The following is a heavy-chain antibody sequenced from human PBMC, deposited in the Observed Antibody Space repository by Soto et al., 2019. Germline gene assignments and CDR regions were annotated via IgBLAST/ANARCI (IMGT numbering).Heavy chain of an antibody. V-gene: IGHV3-30-3*01. CDR1: RFTFSYYA. D-gene: IGHD1-26*01. J-gene: IGHJ6*02. CDR2: ILSDGSKQ. Sequence: QPGGSLRLSCAASRFTFSYYAMHWIRQAPGKGLEWMAVILSDGSKQYYAESVKGRFTISRDNSKSTLYLQMNSLRAEDTAVYYCAREVGATPNYYYYYGMDVWGQGTTVTVSS. CDR3: AREVGATPNYYYYYGMDV.